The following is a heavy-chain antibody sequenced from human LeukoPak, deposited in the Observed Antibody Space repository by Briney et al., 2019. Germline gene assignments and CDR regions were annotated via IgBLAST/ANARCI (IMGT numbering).Heavy chain of an antibody. J-gene: IGHJ6*03. Sequence: SETLSLTCTVSGGSISSYYWSWIRQPPGKGLEWIGYIYYSGSTNYNPSLKSRVTISVDTSKNQFSLKLSSVTAADTAVYYCARASMDFWRAYYYMDVWGKGTTVTVSS. CDR2: IYYSGST. D-gene: IGHD3-3*01. V-gene: IGHV4-59*01. CDR1: GGSISSYY. CDR3: ARASMDFWRAYYYMDV.